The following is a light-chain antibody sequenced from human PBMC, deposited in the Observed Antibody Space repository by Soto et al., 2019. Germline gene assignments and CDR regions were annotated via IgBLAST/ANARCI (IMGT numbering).Light chain of an antibody. CDR3: QTWGTGIHV. V-gene: IGLV4-69*01. Sequence: QPVLTQSPSASASLGASVKFTCTLSSGHSSYAIAWHQQQPEKGPRYLMKLNSDGSHSKGDGIPDRFSGSSSGAERYLTISSLQSDDEADYYCQTWGTGIHVFGTGTKLTVL. CDR2: LNSDGSH. CDR1: SGHSSYA. J-gene: IGLJ1*01.